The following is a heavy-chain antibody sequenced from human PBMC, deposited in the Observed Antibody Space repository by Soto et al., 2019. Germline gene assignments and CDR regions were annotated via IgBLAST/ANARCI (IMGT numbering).Heavy chain of an antibody. CDR1: GYSFINYW. D-gene: IGHD4-4*01. CDR2: IDPSDSYA. Sequence: EVQLAQSGAELKRPGASLRISCKVSGYSFINYWITWVRQVPGKGLEWMGSIDPSDSYAKYSPSFQGHVTLASDKSASTAYLQWSSLKASDSAIYYCATRDYSQFHLDSWGQGTLVTVSS. CDR3: ATRDYSQFHLDS. J-gene: IGHJ4*02. V-gene: IGHV5-10-1*03.